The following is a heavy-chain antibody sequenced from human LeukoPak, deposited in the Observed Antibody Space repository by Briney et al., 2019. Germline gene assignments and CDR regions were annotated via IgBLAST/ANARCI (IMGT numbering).Heavy chain of an antibody. V-gene: IGHV3-21*01. CDR3: AREVVGGDPDGY. CDR2: ISSSSSYI. Sequence: GGSLRLSCAASGFTFSSYSMNWVRQAPGKGLEWVSSISSSSSYIYYADSVKGRFTISRDNAKNSLYLQMNSLRAEDTAVYYCAREVVGGDPDGYWGQGTLVTVSS. CDR1: GFTFSSYS. D-gene: IGHD1-26*01. J-gene: IGHJ4*02.